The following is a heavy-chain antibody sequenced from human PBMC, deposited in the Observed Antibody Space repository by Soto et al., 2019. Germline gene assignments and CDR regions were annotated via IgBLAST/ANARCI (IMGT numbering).Heavy chain of an antibody. Sequence: GESLKISCKVSGYDFTNYWISWVRQMPGKGLEWMGRIDPSDSYTTYNPSFRGHVTMSADKSISTAYLQWSGLKASDTAIYYCARLQYDILTGAHDHWGQGTPVTVSS. CDR1: GYDFTNYW. D-gene: IGHD3-9*01. V-gene: IGHV5-10-1*01. CDR2: IDPSDSYT. J-gene: IGHJ4*02. CDR3: ARLQYDILTGAHDH.